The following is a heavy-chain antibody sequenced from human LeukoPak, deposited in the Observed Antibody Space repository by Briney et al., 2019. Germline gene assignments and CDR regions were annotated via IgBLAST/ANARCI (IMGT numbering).Heavy chain of an antibody. Sequence: PSETLSLTCAVYGGSFSGYYWSWIRQPPGKGLEWIGEINHSGSTNYNPSLKSRVTISVDTSKNQFSLKLSSVTAADTAVYYCARVGRELQVDYWGQGTLVTVSS. D-gene: IGHD1-26*01. CDR1: GGSFSGYY. V-gene: IGHV4-34*01. CDR2: INHSGST. CDR3: ARVGRELQVDY. J-gene: IGHJ4*02.